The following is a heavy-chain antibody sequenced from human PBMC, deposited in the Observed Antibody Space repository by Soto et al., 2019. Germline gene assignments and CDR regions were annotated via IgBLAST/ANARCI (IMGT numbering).Heavy chain of an antibody. D-gene: IGHD3-22*01. CDR1: GGTFSSYA. J-gene: IGHJ4*02. CDR2: IIPIFGTA. V-gene: IGHV1-69*13. CDR3: ARLAYDSSGYPRTANFDY. Sequence: SVKVSCKASGGTFSSYAISWVRQAPGQGLEWMGGIIPIFGTANYAQKFQGRVTITADESTSTAYMELSSLRSEDTAVYYCARLAYDSSGYPRTANFDYWGQGTLVTVSS.